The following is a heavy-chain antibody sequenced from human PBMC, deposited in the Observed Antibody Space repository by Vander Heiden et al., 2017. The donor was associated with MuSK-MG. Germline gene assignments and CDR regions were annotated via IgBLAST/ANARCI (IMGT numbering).Heavy chain of an antibody. J-gene: IGHJ6*02. CDR1: GGSIRSSSYY. D-gene: IGHD1-26*01. Sequence: QLQLPESGPGLVKPSETLSLTCTVSGGSIRSSSYYWGWIRQPPGKGLEWIGSIYYSGSTYYNPSLKSRVTISVDTSKNQFSLKLSSVTAADTAVYYCAREILLQFESGSYFGYYGMDVWGQGTTVTVSS. CDR3: AREILLQFESGSYFGYYGMDV. V-gene: IGHV4-39*07. CDR2: IYYSGST.